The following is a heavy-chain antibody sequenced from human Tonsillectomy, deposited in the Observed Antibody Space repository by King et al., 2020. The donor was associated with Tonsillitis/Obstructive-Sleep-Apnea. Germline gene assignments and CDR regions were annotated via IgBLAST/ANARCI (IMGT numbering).Heavy chain of an antibody. V-gene: IGHV4-39*07. CDR1: GVSISTSXSSXY. Sequence: QLQESGPGLVKPSETLSLXCTVXGVSISTSXSSXYWGWXRQSPGKGLEXIGSIYSSGSTYYNPSLKSLVTISVDTSKNQFSLKLSSVTAADTAVYYCARAPDYWGXGTLVTVSS. J-gene: IGHJ4*01. CDR3: ARAPDY. CDR2: IYSSGST.